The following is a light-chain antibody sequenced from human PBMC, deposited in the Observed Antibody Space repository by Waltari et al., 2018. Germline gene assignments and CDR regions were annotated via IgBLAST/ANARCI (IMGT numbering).Light chain of an antibody. V-gene: IGLV2-23*02. Sequence: QSALTQPVSVSGSPGQSVTISCTGTSNNVGDYNLVSWFQHHPDHAPKRLIFYVAKRPSGSSNRFAGSKSGNTASLTISGLQTEDEADYYCCSYSTGGAWMFGGGTKLTVL. CDR2: YVA. CDR3: CSYSTGGAWM. J-gene: IGLJ3*02. CDR1: SNNVGDYNL.